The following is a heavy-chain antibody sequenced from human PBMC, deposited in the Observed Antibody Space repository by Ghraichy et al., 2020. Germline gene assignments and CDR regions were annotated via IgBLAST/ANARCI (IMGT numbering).Heavy chain of an antibody. Sequence: SQTLSLTCAISGDSVSTKSVTWNWIRQSPSRGLEWLGRTYYRSKWNNDYAASVKSRIIITPDTSKNQFSLQLNSVTPEDTAVYYCARGHYPRGLDVWGQGTMVTVSS. V-gene: IGHV6-1*01. J-gene: IGHJ6*02. CDR3: ARGHYPRGLDV. CDR1: GDSVSTKSVT. CDR2: TYYRSKWNN. D-gene: IGHD3-10*01.